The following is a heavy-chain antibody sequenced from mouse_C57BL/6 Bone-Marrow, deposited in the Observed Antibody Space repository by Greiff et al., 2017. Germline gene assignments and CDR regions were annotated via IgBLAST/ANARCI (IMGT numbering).Heavy chain of an antibody. V-gene: IGHV2-2*01. J-gene: IGHJ4*01. CDR2: IWSGGST. D-gene: IGHD2-3*01. CDR1: GFSLTSYG. Sequence: VQLQQSGPGLVQPSQSLSITCTVSGFSLTSYGVHWVRQSPGKGLEWLGVIWSGGSTDYNAAFISRLSISKDNSKSQVFFKMNSLQADDTAIYYCASPYDAIYYYAMDYWGQGTSVTVSS. CDR3: ASPYDAIYYYAMDY.